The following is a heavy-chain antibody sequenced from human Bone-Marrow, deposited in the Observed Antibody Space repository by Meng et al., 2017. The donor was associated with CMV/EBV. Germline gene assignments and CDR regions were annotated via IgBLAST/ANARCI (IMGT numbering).Heavy chain of an antibody. Sequence: QVQPEACRPRLVTPSHPLSTTSIAAGGSISSGDYYWSWSRPPRRKGLEWIGYIYYSGSSNYPPSLKSRVTISVDTSKKQFSLKLSSVTAADTAVYYWAREPTRSGPIDYWGQGTLVTVSS. CDR1: GGSISSGDYY. CDR3: AREPTRSGPIDY. V-gene: IGHV4-61*08. J-gene: IGHJ4*02. D-gene: IGHD3-3*01. CDR2: IYYSGSS.